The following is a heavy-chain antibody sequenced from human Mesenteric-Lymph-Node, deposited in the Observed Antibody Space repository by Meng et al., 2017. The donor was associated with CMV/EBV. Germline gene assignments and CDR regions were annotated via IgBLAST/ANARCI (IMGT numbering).Heavy chain of an antibody. CDR3: ARGSSYDILTGYFDY. Sequence: WGGALVKLSETLSVTCAVNGGSISGYYWNWLRQSPKRGLEWIGEINHSGSTTYNPSFTSRIIISVETSTNQISLNMSSVTAADTAVYYCARGSSYDILTGYFDYWGQGALVTVSS. J-gene: IGHJ4*02. V-gene: IGHV4-34*01. CDR1: GGSISGYY. D-gene: IGHD3-9*01. CDR2: INHSGST.